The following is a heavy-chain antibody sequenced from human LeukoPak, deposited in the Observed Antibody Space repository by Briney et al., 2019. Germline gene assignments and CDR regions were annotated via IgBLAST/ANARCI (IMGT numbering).Heavy chain of an antibody. J-gene: IGHJ6*03. CDR2: IWYDGSNK. Sequence: GGSLRLSCAASGFTFSSYGMHWVRQAPGKGLEWVAVIWYDGSNKYYADSVKGRFTISRDNSKNTLYLQMNSLRAEDTAVYYCAKSTGYSSGWPYYYYYYYMGVWGKGTTVTVSS. V-gene: IGHV3-33*06. D-gene: IGHD6-19*01. CDR1: GFTFSSYG. CDR3: AKSTGYSSGWPYYYYYYYMGV.